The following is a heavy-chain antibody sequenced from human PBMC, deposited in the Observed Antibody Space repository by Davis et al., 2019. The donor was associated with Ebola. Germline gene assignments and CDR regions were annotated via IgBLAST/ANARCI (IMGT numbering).Heavy chain of an antibody. CDR2: ISSTGGNI. D-gene: IGHD1-26*01. Sequence: GGSLRLSCSASGFTFSSYAMYWVRQAPGKGLEYVSSISSTGGNIYYADSVKGRFTISRDTSKNTLYLQMNSLRVEDTAMYYCARQFSESYGDAFDIWGQGTMVTVSS. V-gene: IGHV3-64*04. J-gene: IGHJ3*02. CDR1: GFTFSSYA. CDR3: ARQFSESYGDAFDI.